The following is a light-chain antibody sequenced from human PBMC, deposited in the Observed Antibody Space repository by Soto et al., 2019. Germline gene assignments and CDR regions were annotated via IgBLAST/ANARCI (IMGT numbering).Light chain of an antibody. CDR3: SSYASSYTPKV. J-gene: IGLJ3*02. V-gene: IGLV2-14*01. CDR1: SSDVGSYNY. Sequence: QSALTQPASVSGSPGQSITISCTGTSSDVGSYNYVSWYQQHPGKAPKLMIYEVSNRPSGVSNRFSGSKSGNTASLTISGLQAEDEADYYCSSYASSYTPKVFGGGTKLT. CDR2: EVS.